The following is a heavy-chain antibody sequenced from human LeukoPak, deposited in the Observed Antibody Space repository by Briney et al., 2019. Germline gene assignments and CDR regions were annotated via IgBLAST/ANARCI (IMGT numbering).Heavy chain of an antibody. V-gene: IGHV3-23*01. CDR2: IIGTGDST. J-gene: IGHJ4*02. D-gene: IGHD5-12*01. CDR1: GFTIRNRG. CDR3: ASLYNGYGDY. Sequence: GGSLRLSCAASGFTIRNRGMSWIRQAPGKGLEWVSGIIGTGDSTFYADPVKGRFTISRDNSRNTLYLHMNSLRVDDTAVYYCASLYNGYGDYWGQGALVTVSS.